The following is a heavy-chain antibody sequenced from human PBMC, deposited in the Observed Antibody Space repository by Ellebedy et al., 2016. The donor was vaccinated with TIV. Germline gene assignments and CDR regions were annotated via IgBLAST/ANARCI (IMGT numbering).Heavy chain of an antibody. V-gene: IGHV1-46*01. CDR2: INSSSGST. Sequence: ASVKVSCKASGYTFTSYYIHWVRQAPGQGLEWIGIINSSSGSTGYAQKFQGRVTMTRDTSTTTVYMDLSSLISEDTAVYYCARAHCTNGVCPEADPWGQGTLVTVSS. D-gene: IGHD2-8*01. J-gene: IGHJ5*02. CDR3: ARAHCTNGVCPEADP. CDR1: GYTFTSYY.